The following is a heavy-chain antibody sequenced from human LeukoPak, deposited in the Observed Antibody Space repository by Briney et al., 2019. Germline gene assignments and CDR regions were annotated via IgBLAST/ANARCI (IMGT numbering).Heavy chain of an antibody. CDR3: ARWDYDSWSGRADF. Sequence: GGSLRLSCAASGFTYSSYWIHWVRQAPGKGLVWVSRTSDDGRSTNYADSVKGRFTISRDNAKNTLYLQMNNLRVEDTAVYYCARWDYDSWSGRADFWGRGTLVTVSS. D-gene: IGHD3-3*01. J-gene: IGHJ4*02. V-gene: IGHV3-74*01. CDR1: GFTYSSYW. CDR2: TSDDGRST.